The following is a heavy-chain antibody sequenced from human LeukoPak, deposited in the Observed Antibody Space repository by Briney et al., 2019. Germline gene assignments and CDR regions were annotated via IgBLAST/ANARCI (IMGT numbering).Heavy chain of an antibody. CDR3: ASSTRYDILTGALDY. Sequence: GASVKVSCKASGYTFTSYAMHWVRQAPGQRLEWMGWNNAGNGNTKYSQKFQGRVTITRDTSASTAYMELSSLRSEDTAVYYCASSTRYDILTGALDYWGQGTLVTVSS. J-gene: IGHJ4*02. D-gene: IGHD3-9*01. V-gene: IGHV1-3*01. CDR1: GYTFTSYA. CDR2: NNAGNGNT.